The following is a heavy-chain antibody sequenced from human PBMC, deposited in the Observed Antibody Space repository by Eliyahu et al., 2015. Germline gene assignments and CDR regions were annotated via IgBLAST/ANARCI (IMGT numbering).Heavy chain of an antibody. D-gene: IGHD6-19*01. CDR2: IRSKAYGGTT. CDR1: GFTXGXXA. Sequence: EVQLVESGGGLVKPGRSLRLSXTASGFTXGXXAMXWFRQAPGXGLEWVGFIRSKAYGGTTEYAASVKGRFTISRDDSKSIAYLQMNSLKTEDTAVYYCTRDKRHSSGYWQNWGQGTLVTVSS. J-gene: IGHJ4*02. V-gene: IGHV3-49*05. CDR3: TRDKRHSSGYWQN.